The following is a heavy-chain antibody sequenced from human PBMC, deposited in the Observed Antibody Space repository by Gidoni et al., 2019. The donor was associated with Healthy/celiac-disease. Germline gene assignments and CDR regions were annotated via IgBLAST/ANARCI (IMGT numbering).Heavy chain of an antibody. D-gene: IGHD1-26*01. V-gene: IGHV3-23*01. CDR3: AKDVIVGATDWYFDL. J-gene: IGHJ2*01. Sequence: EVQLLESGGGLVQPGGSMRLSCAASGFTFISYAMSWVRQAPGKGLEWVSASSGSGGSTYYADSVKGRFTISRDNSKNTLYLQMNSLRAEDTAVYYCAKDVIVGATDWYFDLWGRGTLVTVSS. CDR1: GFTFISYA. CDR2: SSGSGGST.